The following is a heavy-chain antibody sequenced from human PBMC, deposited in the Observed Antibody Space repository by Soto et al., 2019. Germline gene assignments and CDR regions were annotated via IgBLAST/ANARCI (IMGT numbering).Heavy chain of an antibody. J-gene: IGHJ6*02. D-gene: IGHD6-19*01. Sequence: GGSLRLSCAASGFPFSSYSMNWVRQAPGKGLEWVSSITSSSSYIYYADSVKGRFTISRDNAKNSLYLQMNSLRAEDTAVYYCASEQWAGGMDVWGQGTTVTVS. CDR3: ASEQWAGGMDV. CDR1: GFPFSSYS. V-gene: IGHV3-21*01. CDR2: ITSSSSYI.